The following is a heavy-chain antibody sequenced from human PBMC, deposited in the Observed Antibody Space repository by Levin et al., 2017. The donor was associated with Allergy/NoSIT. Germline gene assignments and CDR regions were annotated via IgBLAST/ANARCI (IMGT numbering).Heavy chain of an antibody. CDR2: ISAYNGNT. Sequence: VASVKVSCKASGYTFTSYGISWVRQAPGQGLEWMGWISAYNGNTNYAQKLQGRVTMTTDTSTSTAYMELRSLRSDDTAVYYCARDKGYSGSYYVLYYYYGMDVWGQGTTVTVSS. CDR3: ARDKGYSGSYYVLYYYYGMDV. J-gene: IGHJ6*02. D-gene: IGHD1-26*01. V-gene: IGHV1-18*01. CDR1: GYTFTSYG.